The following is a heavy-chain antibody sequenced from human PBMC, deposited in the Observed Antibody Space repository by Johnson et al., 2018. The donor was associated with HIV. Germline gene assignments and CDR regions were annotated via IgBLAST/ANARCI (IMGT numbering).Heavy chain of an antibody. J-gene: IGHJ3*02. V-gene: IGHV3-30*03. CDR2: ISYDGSTK. CDR3: ARANRGRNDAFDI. CDR1: GFTFSNYG. Sequence: QVQLVESGGGVVQPGRSLRLSCAASGFTFSNYGMHWVRQSPGKGLEWVAVISYDGSTKYYADSVKGRFTISRDNSKNSLYLQMNTLRAEDTAVYYCARANRGRNDAFDIWGQGTMVTVSS. D-gene: IGHD2-15*01.